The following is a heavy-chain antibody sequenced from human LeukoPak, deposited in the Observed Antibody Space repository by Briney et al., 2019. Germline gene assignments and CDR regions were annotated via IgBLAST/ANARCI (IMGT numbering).Heavy chain of an antibody. V-gene: IGHV4-59*01. CDR3: ARCRRRYYDSYAFDI. Sequence: ASETLSLTCTVSGGSISSYYWSWIRQPPGKGLEWIGYIYYSGSTNYNPSLRSRVTISVDTSKNQFSLKLSSVTAADTAVYYCARCRRRYYDSYAFDIWGQGTMVTVSS. CDR2: IYYSGST. J-gene: IGHJ3*02. D-gene: IGHD3-22*01. CDR1: GGSISSYY.